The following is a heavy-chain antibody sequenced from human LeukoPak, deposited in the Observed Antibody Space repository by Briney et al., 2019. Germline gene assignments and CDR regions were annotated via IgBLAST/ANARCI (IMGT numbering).Heavy chain of an antibody. V-gene: IGHV3-23*01. J-gene: IGHJ4*02. CDR2: ISASGSNP. Sequence: GGSLRLSCAASRFAFGSYGMSWVRQAPGKGLEWVAAISASGSNPHYSDSVKGRFLISRDNTENTVYLQMKSLRAEDTAVYYCAKAGYSSGWFDYWGQGTLVTVSS. D-gene: IGHD6-19*01. CDR3: AKAGYSSGWFDY. CDR1: RFAFGSYG.